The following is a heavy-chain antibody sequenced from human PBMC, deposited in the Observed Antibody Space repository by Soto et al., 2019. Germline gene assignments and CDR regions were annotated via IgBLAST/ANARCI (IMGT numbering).Heavy chain of an antibody. D-gene: IGHD1-26*01. CDR2: ISGSSSSI. Sequence: EVQLVESGGGLVKPGGSLRLSCAASGFTFNNYNMNWVRQAPGKGLEWVSSISGSSSSIYYADSVKGRFTISRDNAKNSLYLQMNSRRAEDTAVYYCARGVGAIIGREEYWGQGTLVTVSS. CDR1: GFTFNNYN. V-gene: IGHV3-21*01. CDR3: ARGVGAIIGREEY. J-gene: IGHJ4*02.